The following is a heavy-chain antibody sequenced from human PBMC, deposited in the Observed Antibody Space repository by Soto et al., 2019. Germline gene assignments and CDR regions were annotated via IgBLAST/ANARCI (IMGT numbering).Heavy chain of an antibody. V-gene: IGHV5-10-1*01. CDR1: GYSFITYW. CDR2: IDPSDSYT. D-gene: IGHD2-2*01. CDR3: ARHPLPLDIIIVPDYYGLDV. J-gene: IGHJ6*02. Sequence: PGESLKISCKGSGYSFITYWITWVRQMPGKGLEWMGRIDPSDSYTNYSPSFQGHVTISVDKSISTAYLQWSSLKASDTAMYYCARHPLPLDIIIVPDYYGLDVWGQGTTVTVSS.